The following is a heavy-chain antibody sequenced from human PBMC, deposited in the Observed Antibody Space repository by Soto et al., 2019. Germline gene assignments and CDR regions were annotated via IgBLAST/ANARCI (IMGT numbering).Heavy chain of an antibody. CDR1: GGSISSYY. V-gene: IGHV4-59*01. D-gene: IGHD6-13*01. J-gene: IGHJ3*02. CDR3: ARGYSSSWADAFDI. CDR2: IYHSGST. Sequence: PSETLSLTCTVSGGSISSYYWSWIRQPPGKGLEWIGYIYHSGSTNYNPSLKSRVTISVDTSKNQFSLKLSSVTAADTAVYYCARGYSSSWADAFDIWGQVTMVTVSS.